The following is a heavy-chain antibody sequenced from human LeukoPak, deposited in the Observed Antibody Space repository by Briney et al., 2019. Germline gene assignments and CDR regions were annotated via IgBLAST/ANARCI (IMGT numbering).Heavy chain of an antibody. J-gene: IGHJ5*02. D-gene: IGHD2-2*01. CDR1: GYSVSSGYY. CDR2: MYHSGDT. V-gene: IGHV4-38-2*02. Sequence: PSETLSLTCTVSGYSVSSGYYWGWIRQPPGKGLEWIGSMYHSGDTYYNPSLKSRVTISVDTSKNQLSLKLSSVTAADTAVYYCARSKAHLSTSWYGTWFDPGGQGTLVTVSS. CDR3: ARSKAHLSTSWYGTWFDP.